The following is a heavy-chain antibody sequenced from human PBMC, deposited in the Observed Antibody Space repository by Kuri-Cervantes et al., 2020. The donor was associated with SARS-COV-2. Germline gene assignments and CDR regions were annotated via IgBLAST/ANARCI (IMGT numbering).Heavy chain of an antibody. CDR3: ARRREITGGIYYYYYYMDV. V-gene: IGHV4-59*12. CDR1: GGSISSYY. J-gene: IGHJ6*03. Sequence: GSLRLSCTVSGGSISSYYWSWIRQPPGKGLEWIGYIYYSGSTNYNPSLKSRGTISVDTSKNQFSLKLSSVTAADTAVYYCARRREITGGIYYYYYYMDVWAKGPRSPSP. CDR2: IYYSGST. D-gene: IGHD7-27*01.